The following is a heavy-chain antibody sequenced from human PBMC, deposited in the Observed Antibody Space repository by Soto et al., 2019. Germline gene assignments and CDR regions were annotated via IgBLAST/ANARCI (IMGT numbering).Heavy chain of an antibody. CDR3: ARRKERSGPHYFDY. V-gene: IGHV1-8*01. J-gene: IGHJ4*02. D-gene: IGHD6-25*01. CDR2: MNPYSGNT. Sequence: ASVKVSCKASGYTFTTYDSSWVRQATGQGLEWMGWMNPYSGNTGYAQKFQGRVTVTRNTSISTVYMELSGLRPDDTAVYYCARRKERSGPHYFDYWGQGSQVTVSS. CDR1: GYTFTTYD.